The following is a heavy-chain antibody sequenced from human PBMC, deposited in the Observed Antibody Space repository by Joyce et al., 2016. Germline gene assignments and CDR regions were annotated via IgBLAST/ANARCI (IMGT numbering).Heavy chain of an antibody. CDR1: GGSINDGTYY. CDR3: ARDQRSFYGLDF. D-gene: IGHD1-26*01. J-gene: IGHJ4*02. CDR2: FSSSGDT. V-gene: IGHV4-61*02. Sequence: QVQLQESGPGLVKPSQTLSLTCTVSGGSINDGTYYWTWIRQSAEKGLEWIGRFSSSGDTEYNPSLEGRVTVAADPSKNQFSLKLSSVTAADTAMYYCARDQRSFYGLDFWGQGTLVIVSS.